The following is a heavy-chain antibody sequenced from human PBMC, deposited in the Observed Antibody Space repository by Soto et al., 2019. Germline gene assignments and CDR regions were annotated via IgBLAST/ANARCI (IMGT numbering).Heavy chain of an antibody. Sequence: DVQLTESGGGLVQPGGSLRLSCGASGFSFGSDWMAWVRQAPGKGLEWVANIRKDGSQEHYAASVRGRFSISSDNAKVSPSLQPNRVRLEDRAVYCCTRDANYRDNSAYYDAVAIRGQGTMVTVSS. J-gene: IGHJ3*02. D-gene: IGHD3-22*01. CDR2: IRKDGSQE. V-gene: IGHV3-7*05. CDR1: GFSFGSDW. CDR3: TRDANYRDNSAYYDAVAI.